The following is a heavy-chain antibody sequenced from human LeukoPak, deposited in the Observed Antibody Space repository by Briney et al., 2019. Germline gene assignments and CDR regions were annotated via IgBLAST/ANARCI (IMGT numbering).Heavy chain of an antibody. J-gene: IGHJ4*02. D-gene: IGHD3-22*01. CDR1: GFTFSSYE. Sequence: GGSLRLSCAASGFTFSSYEMNWVRQAPGKGLEWVSYISSSGSTIYYADSVKGRFTISRDNAKDSLYLQMNSLRDEDTAVYYCARAKYYYDSSGYFDYWGQGTLVTVSS. V-gene: IGHV3-48*03. CDR3: ARAKYYYDSSGYFDY. CDR2: ISSSGSTI.